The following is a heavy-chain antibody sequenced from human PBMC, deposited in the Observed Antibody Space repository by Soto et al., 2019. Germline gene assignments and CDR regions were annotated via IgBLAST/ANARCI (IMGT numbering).Heavy chain of an antibody. CDR2: ISYDGSNK. CDR3: ARDLPPGSSSWYYPQSYYYGLDV. Sequence: PGGSLRLSCAASGFTFSSYAMHWVRQAPGKGLEWVAVISYDGSNKYYADSVKGRFTISRDNSKNTLYLQMNSLRAEDTAVYYCARDLPPGSSSWYYPQSYYYGLDVRGQGTTVTVSS. J-gene: IGHJ6*02. CDR1: GFTFSSYA. V-gene: IGHV3-30-3*01. D-gene: IGHD6-13*01.